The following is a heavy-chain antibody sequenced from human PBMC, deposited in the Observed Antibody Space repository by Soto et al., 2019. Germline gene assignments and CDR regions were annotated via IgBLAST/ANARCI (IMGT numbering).Heavy chain of an antibody. CDR1: GFTFSSFA. D-gene: IGHD3-22*01. V-gene: IGHV3-23*01. CDR2: ISGSDNST. Sequence: GGSLRLSCAASGFTFSSFAMSWVRQAPGKGLEWVSAISGSDNSTYYADSVKGRFTISRDNSKNTLYLQMSSLRADDTAVYYCTLIVVVPYPSHGMDVWGQGTTVTVSS. CDR3: TLIVVVPYPSHGMDV. J-gene: IGHJ6*02.